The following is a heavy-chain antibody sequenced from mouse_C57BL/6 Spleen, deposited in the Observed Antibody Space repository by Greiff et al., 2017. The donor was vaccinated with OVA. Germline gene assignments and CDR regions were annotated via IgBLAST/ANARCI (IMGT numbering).Heavy chain of an antibody. Sequence: EVQLQQSGPELVKPGASVKMSCKASGYTFTDYNMHWVKQSHGKSLEWIGYINPNNGGTSYNQKFKGKATLTVNKSSSTAYMELRSLTSEDSAGYYCARERPYYYGSSHYAMDYWGQGTSVTVSS. CDR1: GYTFTDYN. CDR2: INPNNGGT. D-gene: IGHD1-1*01. CDR3: ARERPYYYGSSHYAMDY. V-gene: IGHV1-22*01. J-gene: IGHJ4*01.